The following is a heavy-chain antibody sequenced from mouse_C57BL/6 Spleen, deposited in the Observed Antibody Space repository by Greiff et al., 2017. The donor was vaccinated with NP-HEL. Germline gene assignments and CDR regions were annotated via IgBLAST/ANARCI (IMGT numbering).Heavy chain of an antibody. CDR1: GFSLTSYG. V-gene: IGHV2-3*01. J-gene: IGHJ4*01. CDR2: IWGDGST. CDR3: AITTVVATEGAMDY. D-gene: IGHD1-1*01. Sequence: VQLVESGPGLVAPSQSLSITCTVSGFSLTSYGVSWVRQPPGKGLEWLGVIWGDGSTNYHSALISRLSISKDNSKSQVFLKLNSLQTDDTATYYCAITTVVATEGAMDYWGQGTSVTVSS.